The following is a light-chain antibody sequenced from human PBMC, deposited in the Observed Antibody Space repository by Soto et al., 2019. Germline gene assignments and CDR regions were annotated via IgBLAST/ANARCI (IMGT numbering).Light chain of an antibody. CDR1: QSLVYGDGNTY. V-gene: IGKV2-30*01. CDR2: KVS. J-gene: IGKJ2*01. CDR3: MQGTHWPPMYT. Sequence: DVVMTQSPLSLPVTLGQPASITCRSSQSLVYGDGNTYLNWFQQRPGHSPRRLIYKVSNRDSGVPDRFSGSGSGTDFTLKISRVEAEDVAVYYCMQGTHWPPMYTFGQGTKLEIK.